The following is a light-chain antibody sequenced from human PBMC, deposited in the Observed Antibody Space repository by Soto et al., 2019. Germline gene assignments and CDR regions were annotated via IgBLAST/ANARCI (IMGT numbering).Light chain of an antibody. V-gene: IGLV2-8*01. CDR1: SSAVGAYNY. CDR3: SSYTGSNNLG. J-gene: IGLJ3*02. Sequence: QSALTQPPSASGSPGQSVTISCSGTSSAVGAYNYVSWYQQHPGKAPKVMIYEVSKRPSGVPDRFSGSKSGNTASLTVSGLQAEDEADYYCSSYTGSNNLGFGGGTKLTVL. CDR2: EVS.